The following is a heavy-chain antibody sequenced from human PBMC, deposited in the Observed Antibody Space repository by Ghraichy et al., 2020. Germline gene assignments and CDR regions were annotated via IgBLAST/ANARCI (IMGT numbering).Heavy chain of an antibody. V-gene: IGHV3-23*01. CDR3: AKGGDSGSYPLDY. Sequence: LSLTCAASGFTFSSYAMSWVRQAPGKGLEWVSAISGSGGSTYYADSVKGRFTISRDNSKNTLYLQMNSLRAEDTAVYYCAKGGDSGSYPLDYWGQGTLVTVSS. J-gene: IGHJ4*02. D-gene: IGHD1-26*01. CDR2: ISGSGGST. CDR1: GFTFSSYA.